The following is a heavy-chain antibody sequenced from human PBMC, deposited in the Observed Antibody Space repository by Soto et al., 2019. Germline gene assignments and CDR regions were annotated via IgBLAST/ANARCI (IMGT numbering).Heavy chain of an antibody. CDR3: ARVRFGELV. D-gene: IGHD3-10*01. J-gene: IGHJ4*02. V-gene: IGHV3-23*01. CDR2: IGVGGGDR. Sequence: EVQLLESGGGLVQPGGSLRLSCAGSGFTFSSYAMSWVRQAPGKGLEWVSIIGVGGGDRYYPESVKGRFTISRANSRDTLYLEMNSLRDEDTAVYYCARVRFGELVWGQGTLVTVSS. CDR1: GFTFSSYA.